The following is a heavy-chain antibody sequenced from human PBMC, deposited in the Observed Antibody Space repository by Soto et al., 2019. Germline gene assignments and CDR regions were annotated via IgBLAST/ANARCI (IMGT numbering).Heavy chain of an antibody. CDR1: RFTVSTNY. Sequence: PGGSLRLSCAASRFTVSTNYMTSVRQAPGKGLEWVSLIYTSGSKNYADSVKGRFIISRDNCKITLYLQMNSLRAEDTAVYYCARGRSGNAFDYWGQGT. CDR2: IYTSGSK. D-gene: IGHD5-12*01. V-gene: IGHV3-66*01. J-gene: IGHJ4*02. CDR3: ARGRSGNAFDY.